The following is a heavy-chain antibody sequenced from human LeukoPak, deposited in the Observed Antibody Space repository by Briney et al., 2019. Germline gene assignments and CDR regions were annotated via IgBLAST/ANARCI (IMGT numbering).Heavy chain of an antibody. CDR3: GLRLGELWEVDY. D-gene: IGHD3-16*01. CDR2: IIPIFGTA. J-gene: IGHJ4*02. V-gene: IGHV1-69*13. Sequence: GASVKVSDNASGGTFSSYAISWVRQAPGQGLEWMGGIIPIFGTANYAQKFQGRVTITADESTSTAYMELSSLRSEDTAVYYCGLRLGELWEVDYWGQGTMVTVSS. CDR1: GGTFSSYA.